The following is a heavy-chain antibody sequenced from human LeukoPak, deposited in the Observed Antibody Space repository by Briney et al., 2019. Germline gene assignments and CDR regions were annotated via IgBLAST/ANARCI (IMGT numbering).Heavy chain of an antibody. V-gene: IGHV4-39*07. CDR3: ARVVSQLVWYFDY. D-gene: IGHD6-6*01. CDR2: IYYSGST. Sequence: SETLSLTCIVSGGSISISSHYWVWIRQPPGKGLEWIGSIYYSGSTYYNPSLKSRVTISVDTSKNQFSLKLSSVTAADTAVYYCARVVSQLVWYFDYWGQGTLVTVSS. CDR1: GGSISISSHY. J-gene: IGHJ4*02.